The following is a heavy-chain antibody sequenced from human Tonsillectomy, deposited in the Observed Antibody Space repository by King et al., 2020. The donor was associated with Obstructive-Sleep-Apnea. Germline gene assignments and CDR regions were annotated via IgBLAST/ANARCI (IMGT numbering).Heavy chain of an antibody. CDR2: FSSGETP. CDR3: ARRRGGSTSAWNDLFDY. V-gene: IGHV4-39*01. CDR1: GASIGGTNYY. Sequence: QLQESGPGLVKPSETLSLTCTVSGASIGGTNYYWGWIRQPPGKGLQWIGTFSSGETPSYNPSLRSRVTISKGSSRTQFSLRVTSVTAADTGTYFCARRRGGSTSAWNDLFDYWGQGILVTVSS. D-gene: IGHD1-1*01. J-gene: IGHJ4*02.